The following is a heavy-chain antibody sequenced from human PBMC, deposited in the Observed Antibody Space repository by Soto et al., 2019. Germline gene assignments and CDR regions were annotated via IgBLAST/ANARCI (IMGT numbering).Heavy chain of an antibody. V-gene: IGHV1-2*02. J-gene: IGHJ4*02. CDR2: INPGSGVT. D-gene: IGHD1-1*01. CDR1: GYSFTKYH. CDR3: ASVAGHKNARFDT. Sequence: ASVKVSCKASGYSFTKYHMHWVRQAPGQGLEWMGWINPGSGVTNQAQKFQGRVTMTRDTSITTTYMELNSLTSDDTAVYYCASVAGHKNARFDTWGQGALVTVSS.